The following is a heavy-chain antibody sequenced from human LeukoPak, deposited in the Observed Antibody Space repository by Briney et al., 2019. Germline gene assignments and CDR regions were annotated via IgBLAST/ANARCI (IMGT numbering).Heavy chain of an antibody. CDR1: GFTFTNYA. J-gene: IGHJ4*02. V-gene: IGHV3-23*01. CDR3: ARGEEKATITGLDS. CDR2: IGASGADT. Sequence: PGGSLRLSCAASGFTFTNYAMTWVRQAPGKGLEWVSVIGASGADTYYSDSVKGRFTISRDNAENSLYLQMNSLRAEDTAVYFCARGEEKATITGLDSWGQGTLVTVSS. D-gene: IGHD5-24*01.